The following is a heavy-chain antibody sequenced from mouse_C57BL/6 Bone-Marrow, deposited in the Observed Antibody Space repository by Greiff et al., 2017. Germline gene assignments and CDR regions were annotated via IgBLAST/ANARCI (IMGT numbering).Heavy chain of an antibody. CDR1: GYTFTDYY. CDR2: INPNNGGT. J-gene: IGHJ4*01. CDR3: AREALTGIAMDY. D-gene: IGHD4-1*01. V-gene: IGHV1-26*01. Sequence: EVQLQQSGPELVKPGASVKISCKASGYTFTDYYMNWVKQSHGKSLEWIGDINPNNGGTSYNQKFKGNATLTVDKSSSTAYRELRSLTSEDSAVYYCAREALTGIAMDYWGQGTSVTVSS.